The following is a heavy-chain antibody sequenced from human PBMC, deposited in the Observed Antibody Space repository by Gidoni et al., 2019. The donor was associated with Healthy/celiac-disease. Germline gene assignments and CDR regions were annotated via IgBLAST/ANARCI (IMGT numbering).Heavy chain of an antibody. V-gene: IGHV3-33*01. CDR2: IWYDGSNK. CDR1: GFTFSSYG. J-gene: IGHJ4*02. D-gene: IGHD6-13*01. Sequence: QVQLVESGGGVVQPGRSLRLSCAASGFTFSSYGMHWVRQAPGKGLEWVAVIWYDGSNKYYADSVKGRFTISRDNSKNTLYLQMNSLRAEDTAVYYCARDPGGGEGIPLWYFDYWGQGTLVTVSS. CDR3: ARDPGGGEGIPLWYFDY.